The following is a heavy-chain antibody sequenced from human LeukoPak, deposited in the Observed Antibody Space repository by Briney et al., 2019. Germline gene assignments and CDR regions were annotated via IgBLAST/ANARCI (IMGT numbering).Heavy chain of an antibody. J-gene: IGHJ3*02. CDR1: GFTVSSNY. D-gene: IGHD3-22*01. Sequence: SGGSLRLSCAASGFTVSSNYMSWVRQAPGKGLEWVSVIYSGGSTYYADSVKGRFTISRDNSKNTLYLQMNSLRAEDTAVYYCARGGYYYDSSGRIHDAFDIWGQGTMVTVSS. CDR3: ARGGYYYDSSGRIHDAFDI. V-gene: IGHV3-66*01. CDR2: IYSGGST.